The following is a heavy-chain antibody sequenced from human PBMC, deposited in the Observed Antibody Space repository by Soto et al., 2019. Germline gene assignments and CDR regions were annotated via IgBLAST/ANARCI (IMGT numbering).Heavy chain of an antibody. D-gene: IGHD3-3*01. Sequence: PSETLSLTCTVSGGSISSGGYYWSWIRQHPGKGLEWIGYIYYSGSTYYNPSLKSRVTISVDTSKNRFSLKLSSVTAADTAVYYCARAGYYDFWSGYSHWFDPWGQGPLVTVSS. J-gene: IGHJ5*02. V-gene: IGHV4-31*03. CDR1: GGSISSGGYY. CDR2: IYYSGST. CDR3: ARAGYYDFWSGYSHWFDP.